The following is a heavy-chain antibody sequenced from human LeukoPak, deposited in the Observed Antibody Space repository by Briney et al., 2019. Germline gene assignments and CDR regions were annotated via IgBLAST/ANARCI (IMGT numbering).Heavy chain of an antibody. V-gene: IGHV4-4*02. D-gene: IGHD4-17*01. CDR3: AREMTTVTFYYFDY. CDR2: IYRSGST. CDR1: GGSISSSNW. J-gene: IGHJ4*02. Sequence: SETLSLTCAVSGGSISSSNWWSWVRPPPGKGLEWIGEIYRSGSTNYNPSLKSRVTISVDKSKNQFSLKLSSVTAADTAVYYCAREMTTVTFYYFDYWGQGTLVTVSS.